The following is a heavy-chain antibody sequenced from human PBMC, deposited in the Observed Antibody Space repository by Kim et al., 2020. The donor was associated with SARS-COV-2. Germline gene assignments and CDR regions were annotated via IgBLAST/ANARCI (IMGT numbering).Heavy chain of an antibody. D-gene: IGHD6-19*01. Sequence: STNYNPSLKSRGTISVDTSKNQFSLKVRSVTAADTAVYYCTRGPRGGGCDYWGQGTLVTVSS. J-gene: IGHJ4*02. CDR3: TRGPRGGGCDY. V-gene: IGHV4-34*01. CDR2: ST.